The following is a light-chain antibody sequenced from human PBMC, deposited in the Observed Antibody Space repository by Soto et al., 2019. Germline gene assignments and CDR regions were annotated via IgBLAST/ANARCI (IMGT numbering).Light chain of an antibody. Sequence: EIVMTQSPVTLSVSPGERATLSCRASQSVRSTLAWYQQKPGQAPRLLIYAASTRAAGIPARFSGCGSGTDFTLTISSLQSEDFAIYYCQQYYDWPITFGQGTRLEIK. CDR1: QSVRST. J-gene: IGKJ5*01. CDR3: QQYYDWPIT. V-gene: IGKV3-15*01. CDR2: AAS.